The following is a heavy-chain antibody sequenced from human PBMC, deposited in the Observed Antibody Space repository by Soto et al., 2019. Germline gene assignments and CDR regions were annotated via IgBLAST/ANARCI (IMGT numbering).Heavy chain of an antibody. CDR1: GESFNYYY. J-gene: IGHJ6*03. CDR2: INPNGGGT. CDR3: ARVSGGDTATLDYYYFYMDV. D-gene: IGHD7-27*01. V-gene: IGHV1-2*02. Sequence: GAPAKVSCKTSGESFNYYYIHWVRKAPKQGLEWMGWINPNGGGTKYAQKFQGRVTVTRDTSIRTVYMELSSLRSDDTAVYYCARVSGGDTATLDYYYFYMDVWRKGTTDTVSS.